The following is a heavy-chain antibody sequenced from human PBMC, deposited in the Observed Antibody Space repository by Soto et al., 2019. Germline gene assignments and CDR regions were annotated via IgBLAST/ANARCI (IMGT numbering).Heavy chain of an antibody. CDR1: GYSFITYW. CDR3: ARLGQGGYVQGMDV. J-gene: IGHJ6*02. V-gene: IGHV5-51*01. Sequence: GESLKISCKGSGYSFITYWIAWVRQKPGKGLEWMGIIDPADSETKYSPSFQGQVTISADKSINTAYLQWSSLKASDTAMYYCARLGQGGYVQGMDVWGQGTTVIGSS. D-gene: IGHD5-12*01. CDR2: IDPADSET.